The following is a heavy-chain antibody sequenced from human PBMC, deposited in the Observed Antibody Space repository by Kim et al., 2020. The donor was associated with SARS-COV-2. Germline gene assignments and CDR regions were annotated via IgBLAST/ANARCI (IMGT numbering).Heavy chain of an antibody. J-gene: IGHJ2*01. D-gene: IGHD1-1*01. V-gene: IGHV3-23*01. CDR1: GFTFSSYA. CDR3: AKGYGWFAR. CDR2: ITGSGDST. Sequence: GGSLRLSCAASGFTFSSYAMSWVRQAPGKGLEWVSGITGSGDSTKYAESVKGRITISRDNSKNTLYLQMDSPRAEDTALYYCAKGYGWFARWGRGTLVTVS.